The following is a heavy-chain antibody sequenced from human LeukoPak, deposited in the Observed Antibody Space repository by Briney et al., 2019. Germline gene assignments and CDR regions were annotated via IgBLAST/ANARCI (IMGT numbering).Heavy chain of an antibody. J-gene: IGHJ6*03. V-gene: IGHV1-8*01. CDR3: AREGDYYDSSGHSPYYYYYMDV. Sequence: ASVKVSCEASGYTFTSYDINWVRQATGQGLEWMGWMNPNSGNTGYAQKFQGRVTMTRNTSISTAYMELGSLRSEDTAVYYCAREGDYYDSSGHSPYYYYYMDVWGKGTTVTISS. D-gene: IGHD3-22*01. CDR2: MNPNSGNT. CDR1: GYTFTSYD.